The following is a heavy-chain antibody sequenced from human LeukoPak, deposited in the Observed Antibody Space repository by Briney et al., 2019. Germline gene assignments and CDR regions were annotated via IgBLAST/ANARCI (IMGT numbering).Heavy chain of an antibody. CDR3: ARQSRDGYNFDFDY. CDR2: IYYSGST. D-gene: IGHD5-12*01. V-gene: IGHV4-39*01. Sequence: PSETLSLTCTVSGGSISSSSYYWGWIRQPPGKGLEWIGSIYYSGSTYYNPPLKSRVTISVDTSKNQFSLKLSSVTAADTAVYYCARQSRDGYNFDFDYWGQGTLVTVSS. CDR1: GGSISSSSYY. J-gene: IGHJ4*02.